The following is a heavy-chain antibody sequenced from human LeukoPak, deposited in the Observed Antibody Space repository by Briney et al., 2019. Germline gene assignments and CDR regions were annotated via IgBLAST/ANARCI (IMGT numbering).Heavy chain of an antibody. CDR3: ARERSIAARHFVY. CDR2: INPNSGGT. CDR1: GYTFTGYY. Sequence: GASVKVSCKATGYTFTGYYMHWMRQAPGQGLEWMGRINPNSGGTNYAQKFQGRVTMTRDTSISTAYMERSRLRSEDTAVYYCARERSIAARHFVYWGQGTLVTVSS. D-gene: IGHD6-6*01. V-gene: IGHV1-2*06. J-gene: IGHJ4*02.